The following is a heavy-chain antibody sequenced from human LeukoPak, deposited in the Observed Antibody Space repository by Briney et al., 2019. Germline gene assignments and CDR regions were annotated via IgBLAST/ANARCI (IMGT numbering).Heavy chain of an antibody. CDR1: GASTSSYY. CDR2: IYYSGST. Sequence: ASETLSLTCTVSGASTSSYYWSWVRQFPGKGLEWIGYIYYSGSTNYNPSLKSRVTISLDTSKNQLSLSLSSVTAADTAVYYCARMGYSSGCYYLDYWGQGTLVTVSS. V-gene: IGHV4-59*01. J-gene: IGHJ4*02. CDR3: ARMGYSSGCYYLDY. D-gene: IGHD6-19*01.